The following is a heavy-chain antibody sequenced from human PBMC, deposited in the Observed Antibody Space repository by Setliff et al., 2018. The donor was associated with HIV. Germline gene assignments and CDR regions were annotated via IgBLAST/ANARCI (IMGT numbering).Heavy chain of an antibody. V-gene: IGHV4-39*02. Sequence: SETLSLTCAVSGASISSTSYYWGWVRQPPGKGLEWIGSIYYSGSTYYNPSLKSRLTISVDTSRNQFSLKLSSLTAADTAVYYCAREPDYWGQGTLVTVSS. CDR2: IYYSGST. CDR3: AREPDY. CDR1: GASISSTSYY. J-gene: IGHJ4*02.